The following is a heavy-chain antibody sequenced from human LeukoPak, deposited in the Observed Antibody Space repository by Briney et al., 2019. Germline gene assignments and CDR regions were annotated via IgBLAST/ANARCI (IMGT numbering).Heavy chain of an antibody. Sequence: PSETLSPTCTVSGGSISSYYWSWIRQPPGKGLEWIGYIYYSGSTNYNPSLKSRVTISVDTSKNQFSLKLSSVTAADTAVYYCARDKAPEGFDPWGQGTLVTVSS. CDR1: GGSISSYY. J-gene: IGHJ5*02. V-gene: IGHV4-59*01. CDR2: IYYSGST. D-gene: IGHD1-14*01. CDR3: ARDKAPEGFDP.